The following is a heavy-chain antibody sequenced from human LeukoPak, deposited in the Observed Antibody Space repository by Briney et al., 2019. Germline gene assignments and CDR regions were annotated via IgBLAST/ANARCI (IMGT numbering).Heavy chain of an antibody. Sequence: GGSLRLSCAASGFTFSAYSMNWVRQAPGKGLEWVAYISRSTNTIHYANSVMGRFTISRDNSKNTLYLQMNSLRAEDTAVYYCARDRSGSGRYGMDVWGQGTTVTVSS. J-gene: IGHJ6*02. CDR3: ARDRSGSGRYGMDV. CDR2: ISRSTNTI. V-gene: IGHV3-48*01. D-gene: IGHD3-10*01. CDR1: GFTFSAYS.